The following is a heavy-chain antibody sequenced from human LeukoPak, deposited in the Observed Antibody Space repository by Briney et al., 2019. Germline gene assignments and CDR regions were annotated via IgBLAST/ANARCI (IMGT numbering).Heavy chain of an antibody. J-gene: IGHJ6*03. D-gene: IGHD3-22*01. CDR1: GFTFSSYA. V-gene: IGHV3-23*01. CDR2: ISGSGGST. CDR3: AGKRGYYDSSGYYWGYYYYYMDV. Sequence: GGSLRLSCAASGFTFSSYAMSWVRQAPGKVLEWVSAISGSGGSTYYADSVKGRFTISRDNSKNTLYLQMNSLRAEDTAVYYCAGKRGYYDSSGYYWGYYYYYMDVWGKGTTVTVSS.